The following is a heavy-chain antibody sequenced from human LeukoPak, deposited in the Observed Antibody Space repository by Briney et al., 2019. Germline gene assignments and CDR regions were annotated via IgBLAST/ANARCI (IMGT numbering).Heavy chain of an antibody. J-gene: IGHJ6*02. D-gene: IGHD3-3*01. CDR1: GGSISSYY. CDR2: IYYSGST. V-gene: IGHV4-59*01. CDR3: ARDSPYYDFWSGYYTGLHGMDV. Sequence: PSETLSLTCTVSGGSISSYYWGWIRQPPGKGLEWIGYIYYSGSTNYNPSLKSRVTISVDTSKNQFSLKLSSVTAADTAVYYCARDSPYYDFWSGYYTGLHGMDVWGQGTTVTVSS.